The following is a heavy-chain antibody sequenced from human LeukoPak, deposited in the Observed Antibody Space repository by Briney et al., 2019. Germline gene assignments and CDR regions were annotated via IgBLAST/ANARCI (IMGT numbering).Heavy chain of an antibody. CDR1: GFTFSSYA. CDR2: ISGSGGSP. CDR3: AATGRIDY. J-gene: IGHJ4*02. Sequence: GGSLRLSCAASGFTFSSYAITWVRQAPGKGLQWVSSISGSGGSPYYADSVKGRFTISRDNAKNSLYLQMNSLRAEDTAVYYCAATGRIDYWGQGTLVTVSS. V-gene: IGHV3-23*01. D-gene: IGHD3-10*01.